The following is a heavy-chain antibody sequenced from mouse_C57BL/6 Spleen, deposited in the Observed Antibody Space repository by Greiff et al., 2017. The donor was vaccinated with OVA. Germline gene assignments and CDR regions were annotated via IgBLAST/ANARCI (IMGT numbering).Heavy chain of an antibody. V-gene: IGHV1-80*01. J-gene: IGHJ2*01. CDR3: ARDYSKISYFDY. CDR2: IYPGDGDT. CDR1: GYAFSSYW. Sequence: VQLQESGAELVKPGASVKISCKASGYAFSSYWMNWVKQRPGKGLEWIGQIYPGDGDTNYNGKFKGKATLTADKSSSTAYMQLSSLTSEDSAVYFCARDYSKISYFDYWGQGTTLTVSS. D-gene: IGHD2-5*01.